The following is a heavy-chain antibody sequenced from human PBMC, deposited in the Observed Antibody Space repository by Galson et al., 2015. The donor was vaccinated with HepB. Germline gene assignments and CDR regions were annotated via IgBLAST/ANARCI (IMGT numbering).Heavy chain of an antibody. Sequence: SLRLSCAASGFTVSSNYMSWVRQAPGKGLEWVSVIYSGGSTYYADSVKGRFTISRHNSKNTLYLQMNSLRAEDTAVYYCARLLGGYGSGIYYWGQGTLVTVSS. CDR3: ARLLGGYGSGIYY. J-gene: IGHJ4*02. D-gene: IGHD3-10*01. V-gene: IGHV3-53*04. CDR2: IYSGGST. CDR1: GFTVSSNY.